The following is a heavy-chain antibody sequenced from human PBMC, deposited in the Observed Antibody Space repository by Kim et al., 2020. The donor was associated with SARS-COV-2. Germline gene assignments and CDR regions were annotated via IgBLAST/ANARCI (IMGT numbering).Heavy chain of an antibody. CDR1: GFTFSSYG. D-gene: IGHD3-22*01. Sequence: GGSLRLSCAASGFTFSSYGMHWVRQAPGKGLEWVAVISYDGSNKYYADSVKGRFTISRDNSKNTLYLQMNSLRAEDTAVYYCAKDGRDDRGFDYWGQGTLVTVSS. CDR2: ISYDGSNK. CDR3: AKDGRDDRGFDY. V-gene: IGHV3-30*18. J-gene: IGHJ4*02.